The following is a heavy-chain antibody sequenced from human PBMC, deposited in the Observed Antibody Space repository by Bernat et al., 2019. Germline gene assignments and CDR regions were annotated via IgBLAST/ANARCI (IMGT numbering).Heavy chain of an antibody. D-gene: IGHD5-12*01. CDR3: AIDVAIAATGFYFDY. V-gene: IGHV1-18*01. J-gene: IGHJ4*02. CDR1: GYTFTRYG. CDR2: ISTYNGNT. Sequence: QVQLVQSGAEVKKPGASVRVSCKASGYTFTRYGFSWVRQAPGQGLEWMGWISTYNGNTNYAQKLQDRFTITTDASPSTPYMDLRSLRSVVTTMYYCAIDVAIAATGFYFDYWGRGPLVPVSS.